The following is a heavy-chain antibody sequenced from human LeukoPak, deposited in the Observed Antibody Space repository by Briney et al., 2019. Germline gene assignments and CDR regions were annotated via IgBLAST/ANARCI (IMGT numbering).Heavy chain of an antibody. J-gene: IGHJ4*02. Sequence: GGSLRLSCAASGFTLSNNDMSWVRQAPGKGLEWVSAISGGGGRTYCADSVKGRFTISGDNSKNTLYLQMNSLRAEDTAVYYCAKLTWIQLRGYWGQGTLVTVSS. D-gene: IGHD5-18*01. CDR3: AKLTWIQLRGY. CDR1: GFTLSNND. CDR2: ISGGGGRT. V-gene: IGHV3-23*01.